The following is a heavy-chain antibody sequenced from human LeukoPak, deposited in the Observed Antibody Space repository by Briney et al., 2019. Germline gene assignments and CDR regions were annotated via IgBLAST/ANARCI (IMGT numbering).Heavy chain of an antibody. V-gene: IGHV1-2*02. Sequence: GASVKVSCKTSGYTFTRYYMHWVRQAPGQGLEWMGWINPNSGGTNYAQKFQGRVTMTRDTSISTAYMELSRLRSDDTAVYYCARDDYGSGNRELNYWGQGTLVTVSS. CDR2: INPNSGGT. CDR1: GYTFTRYY. J-gene: IGHJ4*02. CDR3: ARDDYGSGNRELNY. D-gene: IGHD3-10*01.